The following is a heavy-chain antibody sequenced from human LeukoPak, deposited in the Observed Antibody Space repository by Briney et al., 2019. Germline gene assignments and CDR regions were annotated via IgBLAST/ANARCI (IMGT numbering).Heavy chain of an antibody. J-gene: IGHJ4*02. CDR1: GYTLTELS. CDR3: TTMEMATIGLDY. Sequence: ASVKVSCKVSGYTLTELSMHWVRQAPGKGLEWMGGFDPEDGETIYAQKFQGRVTMTEDTSTDTAYMELSSLKTEDTAVYYCTTMEMATIGLDYWGQGTLVTVSS. CDR2: FDPEDGET. D-gene: IGHD5-24*01. V-gene: IGHV1-24*01.